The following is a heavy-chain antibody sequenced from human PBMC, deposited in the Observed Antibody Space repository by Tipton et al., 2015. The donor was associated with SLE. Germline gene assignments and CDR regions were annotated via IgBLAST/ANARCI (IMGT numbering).Heavy chain of an antibody. CDR1: GGSIRHFS. V-gene: IGHV4-59*01. Sequence: TLSLTCTVSGGSIRHFSWSWIRQSPRRGLEWIGYIHYSGSTTHNPSLKSRVTTSRDMSKNQFSLKLSSVTAADTAVYFCARRSASRSYYNAYYYDYMDVWGKGTTVTVSS. J-gene: IGHJ6*03. CDR3: ARRSASRSYYNAYYYDYMDV. CDR2: IHYSGST. D-gene: IGHD3-10*01.